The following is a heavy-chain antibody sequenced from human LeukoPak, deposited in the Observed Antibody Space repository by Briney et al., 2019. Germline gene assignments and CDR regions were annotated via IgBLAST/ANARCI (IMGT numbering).Heavy chain of an antibody. Sequence: SSETLSLTCTVSGGPISSSYYWGWIRQPPGKGLEWIGSIYYSGSTYYNPSLKSRVTISVDTSKNQFSLKLSSVTAADTAVYYCARHVVVMAIDYWGQGTLVTVSS. V-gene: IGHV4-39*07. CDR1: GGPISSSYY. CDR2: IYYSGST. CDR3: ARHVVVMAIDY. D-gene: IGHD3-22*01. J-gene: IGHJ4*02.